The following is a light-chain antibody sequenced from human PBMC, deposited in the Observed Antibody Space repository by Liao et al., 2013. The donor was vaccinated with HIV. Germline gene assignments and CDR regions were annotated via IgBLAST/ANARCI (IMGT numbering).Light chain of an antibody. CDR3: QAWDSSTHVV. CDR2: QDT. J-gene: IGLJ2*01. V-gene: IGLV3-1*01. CDR1: NLGDKY. Sequence: SFELTQAPSVSVSPGQTASITCSGDNLGDKYVSWYQQKTGQSPVLVIYQDTKRPPGIPERISGSNSGNSATLTISGTQAMDEADYYCQAWDSSTHVVFGGGTKLTVL.